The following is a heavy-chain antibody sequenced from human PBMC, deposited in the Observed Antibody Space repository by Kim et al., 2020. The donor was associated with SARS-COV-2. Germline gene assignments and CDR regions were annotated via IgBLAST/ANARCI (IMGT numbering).Heavy chain of an antibody. Sequence: GGSLRLSCAASGFTFSDYYMSWIRQAPGKGLEWVSYISSSSSYTNYADSVKGRFTISRDNAKNSLYLQMNSLRAEDTAVYYCARDLSTSQWLGHYYYYGMDVWGQGTTVTVSS. CDR2: ISSSSSYT. V-gene: IGHV3-11*05. CDR1: GFTFSDYY. D-gene: IGHD6-19*01. J-gene: IGHJ6*02. CDR3: ARDLSTSQWLGHYYYYGMDV.